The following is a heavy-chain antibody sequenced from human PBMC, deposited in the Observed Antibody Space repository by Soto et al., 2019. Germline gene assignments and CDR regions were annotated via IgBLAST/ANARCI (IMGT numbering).Heavy chain of an antibody. CDR1: GAAMSSYY. Sequence: QLQESGPGLVKPSETLSLTCTVSGAAMSSYYWSWVRQSPGKGLEWIGYIYNTGTTDYNPSLKSRVTSSVERSKFQCSLKLTSVTAADTAVYYCATDSTGYYSDAFDVWGQGARVIVSS. CDR3: ATDSTGYYSDAFDV. CDR2: IYNTGTT. D-gene: IGHD3-22*01. J-gene: IGHJ3*01. V-gene: IGHV4-59*03.